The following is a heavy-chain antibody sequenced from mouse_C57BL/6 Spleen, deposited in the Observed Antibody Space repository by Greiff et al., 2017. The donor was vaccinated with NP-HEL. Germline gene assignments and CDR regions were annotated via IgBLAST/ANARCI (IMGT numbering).Heavy chain of an antibody. V-gene: IGHV5-17*01. CDR3: ARGGFSTWFAY. J-gene: IGHJ3*01. Sequence: EVQGVESGGGLVKPGGSLKLSCAASGFTFSDYGMHWVRQAPETGLEWVAYISSGSSTIYYADTVKGRFTISRDNAKNTLFLQMTSLRSEDTAMYYCARGGFSTWFAYWGQGTLVTVSA. CDR2: ISSGSSTI. CDR1: GFTFSDYG.